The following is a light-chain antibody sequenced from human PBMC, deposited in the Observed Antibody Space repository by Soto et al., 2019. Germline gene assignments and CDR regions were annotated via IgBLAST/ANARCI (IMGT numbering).Light chain of an antibody. V-gene: IGKV1-33*01. CDR2: DAS. CDR1: QSIANF. J-gene: IGKJ4*01. Sequence: DVQMTQSPSSLSASVGDRVTITCKANQSIANFLNWFQHKPGEAPKLLISDASHLELGVPSRFSGSGSGTDFVLDISNLQSEDVATYFCQQYEDLPLTFGGGTKVDI. CDR3: QQYEDLPLT.